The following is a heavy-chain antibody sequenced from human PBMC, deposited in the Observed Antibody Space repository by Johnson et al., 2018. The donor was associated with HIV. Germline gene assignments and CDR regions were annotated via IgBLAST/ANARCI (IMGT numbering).Heavy chain of an antibody. CDR1: GFTLSNAW. CDR2: IKSKSDGGPT. V-gene: IGHV3-15*01. CDR3: ARGLIIQLWLQAAFDI. J-gene: IGHJ3*02. D-gene: IGHD5-18*01. Sequence: VPLVEPGGGVVRPGGSLRLSCAASGFTLSNAWMNWVRQVPGKGLAWVGRIKSKSDGGPTDYAAPVKGRFTISRDDSKNTLYLQMNSLKTEDTAVYYCARGLIIQLWLQAAFDIWGQGTMVTVSP.